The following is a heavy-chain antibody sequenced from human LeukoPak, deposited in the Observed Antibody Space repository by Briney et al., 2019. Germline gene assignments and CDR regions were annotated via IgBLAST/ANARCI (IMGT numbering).Heavy chain of an antibody. J-gene: IGHJ4*02. V-gene: IGHV3-23*01. CDR3: AKGRRGYSYGETFDY. CDR2: ISGSGGNT. Sequence: GGFLRLSCAASGFTFSSYAMTWVRQAPGKGLECVSVISGSGGNTYYADSVKGRFTISRDNSKDTLYLQMNSLRAEDTAVYYCAKGRRGYSYGETFDYWGQGTLVTVSS. D-gene: IGHD5-18*01. CDR1: GFTFSSYA.